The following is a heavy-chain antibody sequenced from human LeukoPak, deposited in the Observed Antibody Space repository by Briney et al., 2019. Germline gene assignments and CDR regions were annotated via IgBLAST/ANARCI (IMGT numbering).Heavy chain of an antibody. J-gene: IGHJ4*02. D-gene: IGHD2-15*01. CDR2: IYTDGST. CDR1: GGSTRNCF. Sequence: PSETLSLTCTVCGGSTRNCFWSWIRQPAGKGLEWIGRIYTDGSTNSNPSLRSRLTMSLDTSKNQFSLKLTSVAAADTAVYFCARAPSGCGGTCAFDYWGQGTLVTVSS. V-gene: IGHV4-4*07. CDR3: ARAPSGCGGTCAFDY.